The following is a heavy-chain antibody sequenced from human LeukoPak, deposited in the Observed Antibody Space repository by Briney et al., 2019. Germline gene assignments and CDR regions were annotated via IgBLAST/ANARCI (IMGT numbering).Heavy chain of an antibody. D-gene: IGHD6-19*01. V-gene: IGHV4-39*01. Sequence: SETLSLTCTVSGGSISSSSYYWGWIRQPPGKGLEWIGSIYYSGSTYYNPSLKSRVIISVATSKNQFSLKLSSVTAADTAVYYCASGIAVAGLPNWFDPWGQGTLVTVSS. CDR2: IYYSGST. J-gene: IGHJ5*02. CDR3: ASGIAVAGLPNWFDP. CDR1: GGSISSSSYY.